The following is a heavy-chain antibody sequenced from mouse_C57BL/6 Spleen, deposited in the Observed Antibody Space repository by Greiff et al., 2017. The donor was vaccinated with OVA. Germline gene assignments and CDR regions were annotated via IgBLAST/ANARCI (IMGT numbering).Heavy chain of an antibody. CDR2: IRNKANGYTT. D-gene: IGHD3-2*02. CDR1: GFTFTDYY. Sequence: EVMLVESGGGLVQPGGSLSLSCAASGFTFTDYYMSWVRQPPGKALEWLGFIRNKANGYTTEYSASVKGRFTISRDNSQSILYLQMNALRAEDSATYYCARYIKATPYYFDYWGQGTTLTVSS. CDR3: ARYIKATPYYFDY. V-gene: IGHV7-3*01. J-gene: IGHJ2*01.